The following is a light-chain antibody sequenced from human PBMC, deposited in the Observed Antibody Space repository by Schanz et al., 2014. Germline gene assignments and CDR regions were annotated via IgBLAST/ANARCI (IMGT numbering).Light chain of an antibody. Sequence: EIVMTQSPATLSVSPGERATLSCRASQSVSSNLAWFQQKPGQAPRLLIYGASNRATGIATRFSGSGFGTEFTLTISGLQSEDFAIYYCQQYHTSRTFGQGTKVEIK. V-gene: IGKV3-15*01. J-gene: IGKJ1*01. CDR1: QSVSSN. CDR2: GAS. CDR3: QQYHTSRT.